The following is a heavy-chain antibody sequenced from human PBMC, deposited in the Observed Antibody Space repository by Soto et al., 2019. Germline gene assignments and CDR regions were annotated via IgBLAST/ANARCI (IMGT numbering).Heavy chain of an antibody. J-gene: IGHJ6*02. CDR2: IYYSGST. CDR3: ARQGSSSWYYYYYGMDV. D-gene: IGHD6-13*01. Sequence: PSETLSLTCTVSGSSISSSSYYWGWIRQPPGKGLEWIGSIYYSGSTYYNPSHKSRVTISVDTSKNQFSLKLSSVTAADTAVYYCARQGSSSWYYYYYGMDVWGQGTTVTVSS. V-gene: IGHV4-39*01. CDR1: GSSISSSSYY.